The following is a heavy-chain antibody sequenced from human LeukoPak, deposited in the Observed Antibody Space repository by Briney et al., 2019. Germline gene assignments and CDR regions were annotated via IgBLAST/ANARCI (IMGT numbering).Heavy chain of an antibody. CDR1: GFTLSSYA. Sequence: GGSLRLSCAASGFTLSSYAMSWVRQAPGKGLEWVSAISGSGDNTYYADSVKGRFTISRDNSKNTLSLQMNSLRAEDMAVYYCAKGLVGATDDFDHWGQGTLVTVSS. CDR3: AKGLVGATDDFDH. V-gene: IGHV3-23*01. D-gene: IGHD1-26*01. J-gene: IGHJ4*02. CDR2: ISGSGDNT.